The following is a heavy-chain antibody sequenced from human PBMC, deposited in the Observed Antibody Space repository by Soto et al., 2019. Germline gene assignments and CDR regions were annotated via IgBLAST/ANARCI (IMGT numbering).Heavy chain of an antibody. D-gene: IGHD6-6*01. J-gene: IGHJ5*02. CDR3: ARDRGAARPSWFDP. CDR1: GGSVSSGSYY. Sequence: PSETLSLTCTVSGGSVSSGSYYWSWIRQPPGKGLEWIGYIYYSGSTNYNPSLKSRVTISVDTSKNQFSLKLSSVTAADTAVYYCARDRGAARPSWFDPWGQGTMVTVYS. V-gene: IGHV4-61*01. CDR2: IYYSGST.